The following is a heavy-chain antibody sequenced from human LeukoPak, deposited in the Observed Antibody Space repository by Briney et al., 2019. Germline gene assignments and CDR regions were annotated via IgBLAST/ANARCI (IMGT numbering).Heavy chain of an antibody. D-gene: IGHD6-19*01. CDR3: VRLGRYSSGWYVDNWFDP. V-gene: IGHV1-8*01. CDR1: GYTFTSYD. CDR2: MNPNSGNT. J-gene: IGHJ5*02. Sequence: ASVKVSCKASGYTFTSYDINWVRQATGQGLEWMGWMNPNSGNTGYAQKFQGRVTMTRNTHISTAYMELSSLRYEDTAVYYCVRLGRYSSGWYVDNWFDPWGQGTLVTVSS.